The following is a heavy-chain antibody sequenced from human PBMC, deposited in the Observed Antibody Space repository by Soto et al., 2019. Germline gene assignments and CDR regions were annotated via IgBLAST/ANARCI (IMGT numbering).Heavy chain of an antibody. CDR2: INHSGST. J-gene: IGHJ5*02. D-gene: IGHD6-13*01. CDR3: AREGSSWYTYWFDP. V-gene: IGHV4-34*01. CDR1: GGSFSGYY. Sequence: SETLSLTCAVYGGSFSGYYWSWIRQPPGKGLEWIGEINHSGSTNYNPSLKSRVTISVDTSKNQFSLKLSSVTAADTAVYYCAREGSSWYTYWFDPWGQGTLVTVSS.